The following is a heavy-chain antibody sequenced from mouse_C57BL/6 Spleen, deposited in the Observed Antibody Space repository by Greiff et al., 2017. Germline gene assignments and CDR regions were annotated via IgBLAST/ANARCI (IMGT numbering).Heavy chain of an antibody. J-gene: IGHJ2*01. Sequence: QVQLQQPGAELVKPVASVMLSCKASGYTFTSYWMHWVKQRPGQGLEWIGMIHPNSGSSNYNEKFRSKATLTVDKSSSTAYMQLSSLTSEDSAVYYSARRDLQDYCDYWSQGGTRTVSS. CDR1: GYTFTSYW. CDR2: IHPNSGSS. CDR3: ARRDLQDYCDY. V-gene: IGHV1-64*01.